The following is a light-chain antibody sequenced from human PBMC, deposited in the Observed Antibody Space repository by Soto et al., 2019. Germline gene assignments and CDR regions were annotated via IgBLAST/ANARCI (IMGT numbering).Light chain of an antibody. CDR2: GAS. CDR3: QQYGISPRT. Sequence: EIVLTQSPGTLSLSPGERATLSCRASQSVSSSYLAWYQQKPGQAPRLLIYGASSRATGIPDRFSGSGSGTDFTLTISRLEPEDFAVYYCQQYGISPRTFCQGTKLEIK. CDR1: QSVSSSY. J-gene: IGKJ2*01. V-gene: IGKV3-20*01.